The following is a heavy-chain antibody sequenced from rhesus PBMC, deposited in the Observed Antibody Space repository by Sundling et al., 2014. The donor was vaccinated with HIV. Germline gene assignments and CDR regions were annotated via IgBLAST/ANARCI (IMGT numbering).Heavy chain of an antibody. V-gene: IGHV4-165*01. CDR1: GGSLSGYY. J-gene: IGHJ4*01. D-gene: IGHD6-31*01. CDR3: ARDSGWYGGVFDY. Sequence: QVQLQESGPGLVKPSETLSLTCAVSGGSLSGYYWGWIRQPPGKGLEWIGYISGGTGSTDYKPSLKSRVTISTDTSKNQFSLKVSSVTAADTAVYYCARDSGWYGGVFDYWGQGVLVIVSS. CDR2: ISGGTGST.